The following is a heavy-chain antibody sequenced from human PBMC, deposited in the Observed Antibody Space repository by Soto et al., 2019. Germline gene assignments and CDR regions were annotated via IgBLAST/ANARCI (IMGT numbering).Heavy chain of an antibody. CDR1: GFTFSSYG. J-gene: IGHJ4*02. CDR3: LKELGPSSHFDY. V-gene: IGHV3-64D*08. CDR2: ISSNGDST. D-gene: IGHD7-27*01. Sequence: PGGSLRLSCSVSGFTFSSYGMHWVRQAPGKGLKYVSSISSNGDSTYYAASVKGRFTISRDNSKNTLYLQMSSLTTDDTAVYYCLKELGPSSHFDYWGQGTLVTVSS.